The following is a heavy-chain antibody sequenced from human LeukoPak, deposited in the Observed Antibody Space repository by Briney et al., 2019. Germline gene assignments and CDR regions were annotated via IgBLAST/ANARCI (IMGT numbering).Heavy chain of an antibody. CDR2: IYHSGST. Sequence: PSETLSLTCTVSGGSISSSSYYWGWIRQPPGKGLEWIGSIYHSGSTYYNPSLKSRVTISVDTSKNQFSLKLSSVTAADTAVYYCARANFPLVSNDWGQGTLVTVSS. CDR1: GGSISSSSYY. J-gene: IGHJ4*02. V-gene: IGHV4-39*07. D-gene: IGHD6-13*01. CDR3: ARANFPLVSND.